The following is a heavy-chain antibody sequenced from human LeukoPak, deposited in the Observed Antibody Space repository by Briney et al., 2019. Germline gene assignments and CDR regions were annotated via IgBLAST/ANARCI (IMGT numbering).Heavy chain of an antibody. CDR3: ARRQGCSSTSCPPDS. J-gene: IGHJ5*02. CDR1: GYSFNTYW. Sequence: GESLKISCRGSGYSFNTYWIGWVREQPGKGVEWMGIIYPGDSDTRYSPSFQGQVTMSADKSINTTYLQWTSLKASDTAMYYCARRQGCSSTSCPPDSWGQGTLVTVSS. V-gene: IGHV5-51*01. D-gene: IGHD2-2*01. CDR2: IYPGDSDT.